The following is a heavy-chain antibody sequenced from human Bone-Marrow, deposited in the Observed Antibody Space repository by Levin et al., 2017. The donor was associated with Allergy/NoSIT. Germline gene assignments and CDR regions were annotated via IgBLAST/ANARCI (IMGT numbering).Heavy chain of an antibody. CDR2: ISGSGGST. V-gene: IGHV3-23*01. D-gene: IGHD6-19*01. CDR3: AKHVYSSGWDDFDY. Sequence: GESLKISCAASGFIFSSYAMSWVRQAPGKGLEWVSAISGSGGSTYYADSVKGRFTISRDNSEYTFHLQMDSLRVEDTAVYYCAKHVYSSGWDDFDYWGQGTLVTVSS. CDR1: GFIFSSYA. J-gene: IGHJ4*02.